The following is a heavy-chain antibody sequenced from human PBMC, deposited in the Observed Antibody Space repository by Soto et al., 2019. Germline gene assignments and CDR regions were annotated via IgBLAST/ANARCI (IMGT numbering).Heavy chain of an antibody. J-gene: IGHJ4*02. V-gene: IGHV3-7*01. CDR2: IKQDGSEK. D-gene: IGHD6-19*01. CDR3: ARDLGIAVAGIFDY. CDR1: GFTFSSYW. Sequence: GGSLRLSCAASGFTFSSYWMNWVRQAPGKGLQWVRQAPGKGLEWVANIKQDGSEKYYVDSVKGRFTISRDNAKNSLYLQMNSLRAEDTAVYYCARDLGIAVAGIFDYWGQGTLVTVSS.